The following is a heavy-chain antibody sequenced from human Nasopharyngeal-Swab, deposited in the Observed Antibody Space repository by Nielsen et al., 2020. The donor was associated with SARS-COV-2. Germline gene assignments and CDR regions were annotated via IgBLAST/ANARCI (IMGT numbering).Heavy chain of an antibody. V-gene: IGHV4-30-4*01. CDR3: ARDMYYDFWSGYLTHYYYYGMDV. CDR2: IYYSGST. Sequence: LRLSCTVSGVSISSGDNYWSWIRQPPGKGLEWIGYIYYSGSTYYSPSLKSRVTISVDTSKSQFSLKLSSVTAADTAVYYCARDMYYDFWSGYLTHYYYYGMDVWGQGTTVTVSS. CDR1: GVSISSGDNY. D-gene: IGHD3-3*01. J-gene: IGHJ6*02.